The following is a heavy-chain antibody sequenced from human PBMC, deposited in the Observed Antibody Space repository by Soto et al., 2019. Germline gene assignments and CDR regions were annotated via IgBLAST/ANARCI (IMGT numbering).Heavy chain of an antibody. J-gene: IGHJ3*02. CDR3: ARDRDGYNSGYDAFDI. CDR1: GGSISSGGYY. CDR2: IYYSGST. V-gene: IGHV4-31*03. D-gene: IGHD5-12*01. Sequence: QVQLQESGPGLVKPSQTLSLTCTVSGGSISSGGYYWSWIRQHPGKGLEWIGYIYYSGSTYYNPSLKSRVTISVDTSKTQFSLKLSSVTAADTAVYYCARDRDGYNSGYDAFDIWGQGTMVTVSS.